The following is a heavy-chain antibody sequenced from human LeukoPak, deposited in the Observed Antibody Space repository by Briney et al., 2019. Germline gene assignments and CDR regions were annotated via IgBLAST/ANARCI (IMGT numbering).Heavy chain of an antibody. Sequence: PGGSLRLSCAASGFTFSSYGMHWVRQAPGKGLEWVAVISYDGNNKYYADSVKGRFTISRDNSKNTLYLQMNSLRVEDTAVYYCAKQFYYGSGSRSLDYWGQGTLVTVSS. CDR3: AKQFYYGSGSRSLDY. CDR2: ISYDGNNK. D-gene: IGHD3-10*01. V-gene: IGHV3-30*18. CDR1: GFTFSSYG. J-gene: IGHJ4*02.